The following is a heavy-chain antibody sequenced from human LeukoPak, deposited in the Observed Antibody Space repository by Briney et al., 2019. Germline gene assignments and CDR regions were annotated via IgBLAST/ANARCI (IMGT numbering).Heavy chain of an antibody. V-gene: IGHV3-23*01. CDR3: AKVHGGGMIVVVPTFDY. CDR1: GFTFSSYA. Sequence: PGGSLRLSCAASGFTFSSYAMSWVRQAPGKGLEWVSAISGSGGSTYYADSVKGRFTISRDNPKNTLYLQMNSLRAEDTAVYYCAKVHGGGMIVVVPTFDYWGQGTLVTVSS. J-gene: IGHJ4*02. D-gene: IGHD3-22*01. CDR2: ISGSGGST.